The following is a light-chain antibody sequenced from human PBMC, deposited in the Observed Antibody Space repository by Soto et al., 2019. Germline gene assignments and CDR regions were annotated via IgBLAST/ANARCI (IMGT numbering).Light chain of an antibody. CDR2: GAS. Sequence: EIVLTQSPGTLSLSPGERATLSCRASQSVSSSYLAWYQQKPGQAPRLLIYGASSRATGIPDRFSGSGSGTDFTLTISRLEPEDFAVYYCQQCSFSPRTFGQGTKVDI. CDR3: QQCSFSPRT. J-gene: IGKJ1*01. V-gene: IGKV3-20*01. CDR1: QSVSSSY.